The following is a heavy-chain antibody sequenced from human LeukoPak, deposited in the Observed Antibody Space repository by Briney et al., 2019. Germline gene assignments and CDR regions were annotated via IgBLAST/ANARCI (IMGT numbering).Heavy chain of an antibody. J-gene: IGHJ3*02. V-gene: IGHV4-59*01. CDR1: GGSISSYY. Sequence: PSETLSLTCTVSGGSISSYYWSWIRQPPGKGLEWIGYIYYSGSTNYNPSLKSRVTISVDTSKNQFSLKLSSVTAADTAVYYCGAYRTLDDAFDIWGQGTLVTVSS. CDR2: IYYSGST. CDR3: GAYRTLDDAFDI. D-gene: IGHD3-16*01.